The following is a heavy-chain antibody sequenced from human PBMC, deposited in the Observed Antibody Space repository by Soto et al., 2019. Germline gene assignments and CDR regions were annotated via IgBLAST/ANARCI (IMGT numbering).Heavy chain of an antibody. CDR2: IYWDDDK. CDR1: GFSLTTSGVG. D-gene: IGHD3-3*01. J-gene: IGHJ4*02. V-gene: IGHV2-5*02. CDR3: AHRVLRTVFGLVTTTAIYFDF. Sequence: QITLKESGPTVVKPTETLTLTCTFSGFSLTTSGVGVGWVRQSPGKAPEWLALIYWDDDKRYSTSLKSRLTITNDTSKNQVVLTIANVDPADTATYYCAHRVLRTVFGLVTTTAIYFDFWGQGTPVVVSS.